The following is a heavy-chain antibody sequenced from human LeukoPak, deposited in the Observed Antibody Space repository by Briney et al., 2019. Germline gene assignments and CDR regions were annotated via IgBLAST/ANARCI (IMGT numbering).Heavy chain of an antibody. Sequence: SETQSLTCTVSGGSISSSYWSWIRQPPGKGLEWIGYIYYTGSTTYNPSLKSRVTISVDTSKNQFSLKLRSVTAADTAVYYCARDYGDIPPDWYYDLWGRGTLVTVSS. CDR3: ARDYGDIPPDWYYDL. J-gene: IGHJ2*01. CDR2: IYYTGST. CDR1: GGSISSSY. D-gene: IGHD4-17*01. V-gene: IGHV4-59*01.